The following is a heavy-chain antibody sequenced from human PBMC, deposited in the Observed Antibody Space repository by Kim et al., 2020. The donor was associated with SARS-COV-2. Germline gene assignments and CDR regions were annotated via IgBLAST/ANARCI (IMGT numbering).Heavy chain of an antibody. CDR1: GGTFSSYA. D-gene: IGHD2-15*01. V-gene: IGHV1-69*13. CDR2: IIPIFGTA. CDR3: ARRPEDGYCSGGSCYGDWFDP. J-gene: IGHJ5*02. Sequence: SVKVSCKASGGTFSSYAISWVRQAPGQGLEWMGGIIPIFGTANYAQKFQGRVTITADESTSTAYMELSSLRSEDTAVYYCARRPEDGYCSGGSCYGDWFDPWGQGTLVTVSS.